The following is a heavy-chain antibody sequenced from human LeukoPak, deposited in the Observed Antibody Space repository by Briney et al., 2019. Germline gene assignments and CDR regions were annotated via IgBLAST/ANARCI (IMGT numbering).Heavy chain of an antibody. J-gene: IGHJ5*02. CDR3: AKDPMDTAMVNWFDP. CDR1: VFTLSSYA. D-gene: IGHD5-18*01. V-gene: IGHV3-23*01. Sequence: GGSLRLSRAASVFTLSSYAMCWVSQAPGKGLEWVSAICGSGGSTYYADSVKGRFTISRDNSKNTLYLKMNSLRAEDTAVYYCAKDPMDTAMVNWFDPWGQGTLVTVSS. CDR2: ICGSGGST.